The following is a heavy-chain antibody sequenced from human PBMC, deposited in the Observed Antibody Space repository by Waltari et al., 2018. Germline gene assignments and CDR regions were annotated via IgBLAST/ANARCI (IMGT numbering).Heavy chain of an antibody. J-gene: IGHJ4*02. CDR3: ATGAQDPEEDVAAAAPFDY. CDR2: SNPNSGGT. V-gene: IGHV1-2*02. CDR1: GYTFTGYY. D-gene: IGHD6-13*01. Sequence: QVQLVQSGAEVKKPGASVKVSCKASGYTFTGYYMKWVRQAPGQGLEWIGWSNPNSGGTNYAQKCQGRVTMTRDTSISTAYMELGRRRSDDMAVYYCATGAQDPEEDVAAAAPFDYWGQGTLVTVSS.